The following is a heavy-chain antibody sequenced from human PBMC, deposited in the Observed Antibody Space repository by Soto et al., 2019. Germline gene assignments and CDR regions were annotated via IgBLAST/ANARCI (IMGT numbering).Heavy chain of an antibody. D-gene: IGHD3-3*01. J-gene: IGHJ6*02. CDR3: ARDAEGYYDFWSGDYYYYGMDV. Sequence: VGSLRLSCAASGFTVSSNYMSWVRQAPGKGLEWVSVIYSGGSTYYADSVKGRFTISRDNSKNTLYLQMNSLRAEDTAVYYCARDAEGYYDFWSGDYYYYGMDVWGQGTTVTVSS. CDR2: IYSGGST. CDR1: GFTVSSNY. V-gene: IGHV3-53*01.